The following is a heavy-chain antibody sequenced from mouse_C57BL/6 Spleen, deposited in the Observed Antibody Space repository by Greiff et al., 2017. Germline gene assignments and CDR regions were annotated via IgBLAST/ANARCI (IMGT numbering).Heavy chain of an antibody. CDR1: GYAFSSSW. V-gene: IGHV1-82*01. J-gene: IGHJ4*01. CDR3: AVHYLSYPIDY. CDR2: IYPGDGDT. Sequence: QVQLQQSGPELVKPGASVKISCKASGYAFSSSWMNWVKQRPGKGLEWIGRIYPGDGDTNYNGKFKGKATLTADKSSSTAYMQLSSLTSEDSAVYFCAVHYLSYPIDYWGQGTSVTVSS. D-gene: IGHD5-5*01.